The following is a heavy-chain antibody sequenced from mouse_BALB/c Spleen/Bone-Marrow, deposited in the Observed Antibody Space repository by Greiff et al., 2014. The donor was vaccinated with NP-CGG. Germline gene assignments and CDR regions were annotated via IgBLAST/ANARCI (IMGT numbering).Heavy chain of an antibody. V-gene: IGHV5-9-4*01. Sequence: EVMLVESGGGLVKPGGSLKLSCAASGFTFSSYAMSWVRQSPEKRLEWVAEISSGGNYTHYPDTVTGRFTISRDNAKNILYLEVSSLRSDDTAMYYCVRAYGSSYAMDYWGQGTSVTVSS. CDR2: ISSGGNYT. D-gene: IGHD1-1*01. CDR1: GFTFSSYA. J-gene: IGHJ4*01. CDR3: VRAYGSSYAMDY.